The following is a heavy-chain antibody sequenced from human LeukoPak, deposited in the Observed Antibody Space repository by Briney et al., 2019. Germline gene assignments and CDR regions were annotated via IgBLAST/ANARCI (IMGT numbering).Heavy chain of an antibody. CDR3: ARLKLVRGSYYYGMDV. Sequence: GESLQISCKGSGYSFTSYWISWVRQLPGKGLEWMGRIDPSDSYTNYSPSFQGHVTISADKSISTAYLQWSSLKASDTAMYYCARLKLVRGSYYYGMDVWGKGTTVTVSS. V-gene: IGHV5-10-1*01. CDR2: IDPSDSYT. CDR1: GYSFTSYW. J-gene: IGHJ6*04. D-gene: IGHD3-10*01.